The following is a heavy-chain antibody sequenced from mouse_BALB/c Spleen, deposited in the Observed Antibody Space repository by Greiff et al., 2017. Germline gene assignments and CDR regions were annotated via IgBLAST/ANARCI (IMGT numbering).Heavy chain of an antibody. V-gene: IGHV5-17*02. CDR1: GFTFSSFG. D-gene: IGHD2-1*01. CDR3: AREDYGNSYAMDY. J-gene: IGHJ4*01. Sequence: EVQRVESGGGLVQPGGSRKLSCAASGFTFSSFGMHWVRQAPEKGLEWVAYISSGSSTIYYADTVKGRFTISRDNPKNTLFLQMTSLRSEDTAMYYCAREDYGNSYAMDYWGQGTSVTVSS. CDR2: ISSGSSTI.